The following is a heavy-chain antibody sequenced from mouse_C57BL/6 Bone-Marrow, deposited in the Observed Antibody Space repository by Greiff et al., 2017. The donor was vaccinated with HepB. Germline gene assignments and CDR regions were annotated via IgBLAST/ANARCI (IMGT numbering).Heavy chain of an antibody. Sequence: EVHLVESGAELVRPGASVKLSCTASGFNIKDDYMHWVKQRPEQGLEWIGWIDPENGDTEYASKFQGKATITADTSSNTAYLQLSSLTSEDTAVYYCTTKLSDYWGQGTTLTVSS. J-gene: IGHJ2*01. CDR1: GFNIKDDY. CDR2: IDPENGDT. CDR3: TTKLSDY. V-gene: IGHV14-4*01. D-gene: IGHD4-1*01.